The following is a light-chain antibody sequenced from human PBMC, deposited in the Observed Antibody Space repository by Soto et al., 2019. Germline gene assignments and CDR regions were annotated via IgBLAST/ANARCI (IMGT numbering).Light chain of an antibody. J-gene: IGLJ2*01. CDR1: NIGSKS. CDR2: YDS. Sequence: SYELTQPPSVSVATGKTARITCGGNNIGSKSVHWYQQKPGQAPVLVIYYDSDRPSGIPARFSGSNSGNTATLTISRVEAGDEADYYCQVWDSSSDHPVVFGGGTKLTVL. CDR3: QVWDSSSDHPVV. V-gene: IGLV3-21*04.